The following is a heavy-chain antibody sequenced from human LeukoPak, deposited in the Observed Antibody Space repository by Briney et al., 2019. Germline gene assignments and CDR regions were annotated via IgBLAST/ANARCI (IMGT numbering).Heavy chain of an antibody. D-gene: IGHD2-15*01. CDR3: ARTGVVHAFDI. J-gene: IGHJ3*02. CDR2: IYYSGST. V-gene: IGHV4-31*03. CDR1: GGSISSGGYY. Sequence: SETLSLTCTVSGGSISSGGYYWSWIRQHPGKGLEWIGYIYYSGSTYYNPSLKSRVTISVDTSKNQFSLKLSSVTAADTAAYYCARTGVVHAFDIWGQGTMVTVSS.